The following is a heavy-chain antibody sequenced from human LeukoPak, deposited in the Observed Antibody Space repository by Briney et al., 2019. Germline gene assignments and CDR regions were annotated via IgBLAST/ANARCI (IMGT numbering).Heavy chain of an antibody. CDR1: GFTFSSYG. V-gene: IGHV3-30*18. Sequence: GRSLRLSCAASGFTFSSYGMHWFRQAPGKGLEWVAVISYDGSNKYYADSVKGRFTISRDNSKNTLYLQMNSLRAEDTAVYYCAKVPLRAAAGTLGYWGQGTLVAVSS. CDR3: AKVPLRAAAGTLGY. CDR2: ISYDGSNK. D-gene: IGHD6-13*01. J-gene: IGHJ4*02.